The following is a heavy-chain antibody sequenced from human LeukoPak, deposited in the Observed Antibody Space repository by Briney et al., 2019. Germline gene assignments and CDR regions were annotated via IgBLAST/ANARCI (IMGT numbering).Heavy chain of an antibody. CDR2: NSSSGSTK. CDR3: ARYCSGISCYSGVDY. D-gene: IGHD2-15*01. CDR1: GFTFSSYE. V-gene: IGHV3-48*03. J-gene: IGHJ4*02. Sequence: GGSLRLSCAASGFTFSSYEMNWVRQATGKGLGCGSYNSSSGSTKHYADSVKGRFTISRDNAMNSLYLQLNSLRTEDTALYYCARYCSGISCYSGVDYWGQGTLVTVSS.